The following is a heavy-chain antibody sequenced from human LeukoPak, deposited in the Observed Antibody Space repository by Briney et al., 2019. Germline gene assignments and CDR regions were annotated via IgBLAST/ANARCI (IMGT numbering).Heavy chain of an antibody. CDR3: TSWGDTTAEYFQR. Sequence: GGSLRLSCAASGFTFSSYWMSWVRQAPGKGLEWVAHINPDGRDTYYVDSVKGRFTISRDNAENSMYLQMNSLRVEDTAVYYCTSWGDTTAEYFQRWGQGTLVTVSS. CDR2: INPDGRDT. J-gene: IGHJ1*01. CDR1: GFTFSSYW. V-gene: IGHV3-7*01. D-gene: IGHD2-21*02.